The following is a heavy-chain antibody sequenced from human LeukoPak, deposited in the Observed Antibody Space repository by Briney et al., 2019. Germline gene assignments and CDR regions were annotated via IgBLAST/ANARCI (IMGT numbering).Heavy chain of an antibody. CDR2: INPSSGGT. D-gene: IGHD6-13*01. Sequence: ASVKVSCKASGSSFTGYYMNRVRQAPGQGLELMGLINPSSGGTNYAQKYQVWVTMTRDTSISTAYMELSRLRSDDTGVYYCARVGSSSWYNWFDSWGQGTLVTVSS. V-gene: IGHV1-2*04. CDR3: ARVGSSSWYNWFDS. J-gene: IGHJ5*01. CDR1: GSSFTGYY.